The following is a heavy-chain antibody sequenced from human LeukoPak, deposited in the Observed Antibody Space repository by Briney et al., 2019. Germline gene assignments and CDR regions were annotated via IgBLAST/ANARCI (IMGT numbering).Heavy chain of an antibody. J-gene: IGHJ4*02. D-gene: IGHD5-12*01. CDR1: GFTFSDCY. Sequence: GGSLRLSCAASGFTFSDCYMSWIRQAPGKGLEWVSYISSSSSYTNYADSVKGRFTISRDNAKNSLYLQMNSLRAEDTAVYYCARPAGYSGYDWFDYWGQGTLVTVSS. CDR2: ISSSSSYT. CDR3: ARPAGYSGYDWFDY. V-gene: IGHV3-11*06.